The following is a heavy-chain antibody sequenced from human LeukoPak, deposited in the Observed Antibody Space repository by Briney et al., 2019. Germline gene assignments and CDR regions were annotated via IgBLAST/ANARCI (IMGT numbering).Heavy chain of an antibody. D-gene: IGHD2-21*02. CDR3: ARDPGDCGGDCYSPPRAFDI. J-gene: IGHJ3*02. V-gene: IGHV4-34*01. Sequence: SETLSLTCAVYGGSFSGYYWSWFRQPPGKGLEWIGEINHSGSTNYNPSLKSRVTISVDTSKNQFSLKLSSVTAADTAVYYCARDPGDCGGDCYSPPRAFDIWGQGTMVTVSS. CDR2: INHSGST. CDR1: GGSFSGYY.